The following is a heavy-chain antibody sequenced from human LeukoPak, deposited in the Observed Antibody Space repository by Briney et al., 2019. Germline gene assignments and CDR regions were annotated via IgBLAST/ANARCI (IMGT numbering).Heavy chain of an antibody. CDR2: ISISSSYI. V-gene: IGHV3-21*04. D-gene: IGHD3-22*01. CDR3: ARDPSRRGAYYYDSSGYLDHAFDI. CDR1: GFTFSRYS. J-gene: IGHJ3*02. Sequence: GGSLRLSCAASGFTFSRYSMNWVRQAPGKGLEWVSSISISSSYIYYADSVKGRFTISRDNAKNSLYLQMNSLRAEDTAVYYCARDPSRRGAYYYDSSGYLDHAFDIWGQGTMVTVSS.